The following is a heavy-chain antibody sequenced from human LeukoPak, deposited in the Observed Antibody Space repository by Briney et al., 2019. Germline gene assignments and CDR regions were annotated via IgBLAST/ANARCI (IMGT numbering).Heavy chain of an antibody. Sequence: GGSLRLSCAASGFTVSSNYMSWVRQAPGKGLEWVSVIYSGGSTYYADSVKGRFTISRDNSKNTLYLQMNSLRAEDTAVYYCAKWMTTVTTPFDYXXQGTLVTVSS. CDR3: AKWMTTVTTPFDY. CDR1: GFTVSSNY. D-gene: IGHD4-17*01. CDR2: IYSGGST. V-gene: IGHV3-53*01. J-gene: IGHJ4*02.